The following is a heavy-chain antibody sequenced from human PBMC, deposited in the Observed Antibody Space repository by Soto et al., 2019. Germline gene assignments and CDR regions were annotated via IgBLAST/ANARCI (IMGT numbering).Heavy chain of an antibody. CDR3: ARYWNLAH. V-gene: IGHV3-23*01. D-gene: IGHD1-1*01. Sequence: VQLLESGGGLVQPGGSLRLSCAASGFTFSAFPMTWVRQAPGKGLDWVSTISASTPNTYYADSVKGRFTISRDNSKSTLSLQMSSLRAEDTAIYYCARYWNLAHWGQGTLVT. CDR1: GFTFSAFP. J-gene: IGHJ4*02. CDR2: ISASTPNT.